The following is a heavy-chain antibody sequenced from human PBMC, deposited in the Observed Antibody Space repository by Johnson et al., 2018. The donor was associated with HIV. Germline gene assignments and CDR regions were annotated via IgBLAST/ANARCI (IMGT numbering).Heavy chain of an antibody. CDR1: GFTFSSYT. D-gene: IGHD6-19*01. Sequence: QVQLVESGGGVVQPGRSLRLSCAASGFTFSSYTMHWVRQAPGKGLEWVAVLSSDGSNKYYADPVKGRFTITRDNSKNTLYLKMNSLRAEDTAVFYCTYSSAWSPGAFDIWGQGTMVTVSS. CDR3: TYSSAWSPGAFDI. J-gene: IGHJ3*02. CDR2: LSSDGSNK. V-gene: IGHV3-30-3*01.